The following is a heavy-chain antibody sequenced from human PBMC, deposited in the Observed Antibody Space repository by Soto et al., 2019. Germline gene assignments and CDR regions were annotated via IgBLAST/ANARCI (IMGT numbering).Heavy chain of an antibody. CDR3: VRDGSGTYHYYYGMDV. D-gene: IGHD3-10*01. V-gene: IGHV3-7*03. CDR1: GFTFRSYW. Sequence: EVQLVESGGGLVQPGGSLRLSCAASGFTFRSYWMTWVRQAPGNGLEWVANIKEDGSEKNYVDSVKGRFTISRDNARNSLYLQMNSLRAEDTAVYNCVRDGSGTYHYYYGMDVWGLGTTVTVSS. J-gene: IGHJ6*02. CDR2: IKEDGSEK.